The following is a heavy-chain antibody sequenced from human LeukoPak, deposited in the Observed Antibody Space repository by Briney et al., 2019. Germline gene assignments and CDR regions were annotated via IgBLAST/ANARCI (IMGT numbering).Heavy chain of an antibody. CDR2: IKNNADGGTT. D-gene: IGHD3-22*01. J-gene: IGHJ4*02. CDR1: GFIFSNAW. Sequence: PGGSLRLSCAASGFIFSNAWMNRVRHTPGKGLEWVGRIKNNADGGTTDYAAPVKGRFTISRDDSKNTLYLQMNSLKTEDTAVYYCTTLLDSSGYYGAYFDYWGQGTLVTVSS. V-gene: IGHV3-15*07. CDR3: TTLLDSSGYYGAYFDY.